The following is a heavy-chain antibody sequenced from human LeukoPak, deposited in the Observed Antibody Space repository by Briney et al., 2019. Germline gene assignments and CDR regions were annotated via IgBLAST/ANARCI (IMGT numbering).Heavy chain of an antibody. CDR3: ASHTGRYYYGSGSYYFDY. V-gene: IGHV3-21*01. D-gene: IGHD3-10*01. CDR2: ISSSSSYI. CDR1: GFAFSSYS. Sequence: KAGGSLRLSCAASGFAFSSYSMNWVRQAPGKGLEWASSISSSSSYIYYADSVKGRFTISRDNAKNSLYLQMNSLRAEDTAVYYCASHTGRYYYGSGSYYFDYWGQGTLVTVSS. J-gene: IGHJ4*02.